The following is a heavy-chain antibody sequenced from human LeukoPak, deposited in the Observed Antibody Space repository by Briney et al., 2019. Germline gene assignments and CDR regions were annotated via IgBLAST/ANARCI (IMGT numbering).Heavy chain of an antibody. CDR3: AREWSTYDILTGYLRS. CDR1: GGTFSSYA. CDR2: IIPIFGTA. V-gene: IGHV1-69*01. Sequence: SVKVSCKASGGTFSSYAISWVRQAPGQGLEWMGGIIPIFGTANYAQKFQGRVTITADESTSTAYMELGSLRSEDTAVYYCAREWSTYDILTGYLRSWGQGTLVTVSS. D-gene: IGHD3-9*01. J-gene: IGHJ4*02.